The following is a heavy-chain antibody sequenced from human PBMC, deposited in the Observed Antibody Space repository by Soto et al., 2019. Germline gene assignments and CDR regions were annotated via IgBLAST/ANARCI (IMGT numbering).Heavy chain of an antibody. CDR3: ARGETHGDFWADYYYGMDV. J-gene: IGHJ6*02. V-gene: IGHV4-30-4*01. D-gene: IGHD3-3*01. CDR2: IYYSGST. CDR1: GGSISSGDYY. Sequence: PSETLSLTCTVSGGSISSGDYYWSWIRQPPGKGLEWIGYIYYSGSTYYNPSLKSRVTISVDTSKNQFSLKLSSVTAADTAVYYCARGETHGDFWADYYYGMDVWGQGTTVTVSS.